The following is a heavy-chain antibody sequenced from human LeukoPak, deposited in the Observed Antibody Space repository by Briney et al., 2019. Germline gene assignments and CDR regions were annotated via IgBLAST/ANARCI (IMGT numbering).Heavy chain of an antibody. V-gene: IGHV4-59*08. J-gene: IGHJ4*02. Sequence: SETLSLTCTVSGGSISSYYWSWIRQPPGKGLEWIGYIYYTGSTNYNPSLRSRVTVSVDTSKNQFSLRLTSVTAADTAVYYCARQTGSGLFILPGGQGTLVTVSS. CDR1: GGSISSYY. CDR2: IYYTGST. CDR3: ARQTGSGLFILP. D-gene: IGHD3/OR15-3a*01.